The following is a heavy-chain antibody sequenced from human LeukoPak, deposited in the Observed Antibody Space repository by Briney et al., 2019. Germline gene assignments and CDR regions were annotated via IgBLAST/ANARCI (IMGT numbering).Heavy chain of an antibody. V-gene: IGHV4-34*01. J-gene: IGHJ5*02. CDR1: GFTFSSYW. D-gene: IGHD5-18*01. CDR3: ARGGRGYSYGAYVRYNWFDP. CDR2: INHSGST. Sequence: PGGSLRLSCAASGFTFSSYWMSWVRQAPGKGLEWIGEINHSGSTNYNPSLKSRVTISVDTSKNQFSLKLSSVTAADTAVYYCARGGRGYSYGAYVRYNWFDPWGQGTLVTVSS.